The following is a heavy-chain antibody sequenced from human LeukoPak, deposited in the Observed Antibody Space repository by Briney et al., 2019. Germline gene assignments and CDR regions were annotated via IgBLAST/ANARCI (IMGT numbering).Heavy chain of an antibody. CDR1: GGSISSYY. Sequence: PSETLSLTCTVSGGSISSYYWSWIRQPPGKGLEWIGYIYTSGSTNYNPSLKSRVTISVDTSKNQFSLRLSSVTAADTAVYYCAREGMIVGATLPDYWGQGTLVTVSS. CDR3: AREGMIVGATLPDY. V-gene: IGHV4-4*09. CDR2: IYTSGST. J-gene: IGHJ4*02. D-gene: IGHD1-26*01.